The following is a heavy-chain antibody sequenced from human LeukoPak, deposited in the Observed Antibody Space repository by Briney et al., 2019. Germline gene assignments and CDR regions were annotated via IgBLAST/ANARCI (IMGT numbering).Heavy chain of an antibody. V-gene: IGHV4-38-2*02. Sequence: SETLSLTCTVSGYSISSGYYWGWIRQPPGKGLEWIGSIYHSGSTYYNPSLKSRVTISVDTSKNQFSLKLSSVTAADTAVYYCASQSPSEYYYDSSGSIDAFDIWGQGTMVTVSS. CDR2: IYHSGST. CDR1: GYSISSGYY. D-gene: IGHD3-22*01. CDR3: ASQSPSEYYYDSSGSIDAFDI. J-gene: IGHJ3*02.